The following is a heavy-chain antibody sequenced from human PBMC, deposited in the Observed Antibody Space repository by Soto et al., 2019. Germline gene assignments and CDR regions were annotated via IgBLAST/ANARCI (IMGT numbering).Heavy chain of an antibody. CDR3: ARGRDDNSWSSAEYFPR. CDR1: GYSFINYG. Sequence: QVQLVQSGTEVKKPGASVKVSCKASGYSFINYGINWVRQAPGQGLEWMGWISAYNGNTNYAQKFQGRVTMTTDTSTTTVYMELRSLRSDDTAVYYCARGRDDNSWSSAEYFPRWGQGTLVTVSS. CDR2: ISAYNGNT. D-gene: IGHD6-13*01. V-gene: IGHV1-18*01. J-gene: IGHJ1*01.